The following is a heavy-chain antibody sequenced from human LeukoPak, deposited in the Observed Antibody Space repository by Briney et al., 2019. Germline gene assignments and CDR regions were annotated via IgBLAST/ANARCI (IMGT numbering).Heavy chain of an antibody. CDR1: GFTFNNYW. CDR3: AKDLTSGRPYYFDY. J-gene: IGHJ4*02. Sequence: GGSLRLSCAASGFTFNNYWLTWVRQAPGKGLEWVAKISQDGSEKYYVDSVKGRFTISRDNSKNTLYLQMSSLRAEDTAVYYCAKDLTSGRPYYFDYWGQGTLVTVSS. D-gene: IGHD1-26*01. CDR2: ISQDGSEK. V-gene: IGHV3-7*03.